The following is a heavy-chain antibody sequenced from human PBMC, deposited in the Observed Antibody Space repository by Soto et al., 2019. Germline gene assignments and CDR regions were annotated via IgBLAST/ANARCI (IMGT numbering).Heavy chain of an antibody. CDR1: GYTFTSYY. D-gene: IGHD1-26*01. Sequence: ASVKVSCKASGYTFTSYYMHWVRQAPGQGLEWMGIINPSGGSTSYAQKFQGRVTMTRDTSTSTVYMELSSLRSEDTAVYYCARDSGSYHRNDAFDIWGQGTMVTVSS. CDR2: INPSGGST. J-gene: IGHJ3*02. V-gene: IGHV1-46*01. CDR3: ARDSGSYHRNDAFDI.